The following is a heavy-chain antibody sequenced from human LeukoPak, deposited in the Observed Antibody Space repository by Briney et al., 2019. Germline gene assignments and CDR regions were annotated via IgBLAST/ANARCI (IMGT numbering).Heavy chain of an antibody. CDR1: GYSVTSAYY. J-gene: IGHJ4*02. Sequence: PSETLSLTCAVSGYSVTSAYYWGWIRPSPGKGLEWIGNLFHGETPYYNPSLESRVTISVDPSKNQFSLKLTSVTAADTAVYYCARVGSSWYWDDYWGQGTLVTVSS. V-gene: IGHV4-38-2*01. CDR3: ARVGSSWYWDDY. CDR2: LFHGETP. D-gene: IGHD6-13*01.